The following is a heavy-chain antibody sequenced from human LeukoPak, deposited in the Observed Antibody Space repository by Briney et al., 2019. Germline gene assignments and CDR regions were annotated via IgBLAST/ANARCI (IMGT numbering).Heavy chain of an antibody. CDR2: INHSGST. D-gene: IGHD3-3*01. CDR1: GGSFSGYY. J-gene: IGHJ5*02. CDR3: ARASLYYDFWSGYYPINWFDP. V-gene: IGHV4-34*01. Sequence: PSETLSLTCAVYGGSFSGYYWSWTRQPPGKGLEWIGEINHSGSTNYNPSLKSRVTISVDTSKNQFSLKLSSVTAADTAVYYCARASLYYDFWSGYYPINWFDPWGQGTLVTVSS.